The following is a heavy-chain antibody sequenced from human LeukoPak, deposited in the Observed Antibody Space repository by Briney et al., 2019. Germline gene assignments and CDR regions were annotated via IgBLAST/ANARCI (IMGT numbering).Heavy chain of an antibody. Sequence: GGSLSLFCAASGITFRNYGMHWVRQAPGKGLEWVAIIWYDGSNKYYADSVKGRFTISRDNSKNTLYLQMNSLRVEDTAVYYCASVWRALGYTIDYWGQGTQVAVSS. V-gene: IGHV3-33*01. D-gene: IGHD5-18*01. J-gene: IGHJ4*02. CDR1: GITFRNYG. CDR2: IWYDGSNK. CDR3: ASVWRALGYTIDY.